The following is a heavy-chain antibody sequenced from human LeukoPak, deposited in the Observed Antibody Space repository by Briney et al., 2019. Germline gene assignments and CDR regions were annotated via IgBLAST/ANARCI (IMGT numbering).Heavy chain of an antibody. CDR2: INGGGNTT. CDR3: TKELHVAVAVADYYYFYMDV. CDR1: GFAFSSFA. D-gene: IGHD6-19*01. V-gene: IGHV3-23*01. J-gene: IGHJ6*03. Sequence: PGGALRLSCAASGFAFSSFAMGWVRQSPGKGLGWVPTINGGGNTTFYADSVKGRSTISRDNSKNTLYLHMDSLRPDDTAIYYCTKELHVAVAVADYYYFYMDVWGRGTAVTVSS.